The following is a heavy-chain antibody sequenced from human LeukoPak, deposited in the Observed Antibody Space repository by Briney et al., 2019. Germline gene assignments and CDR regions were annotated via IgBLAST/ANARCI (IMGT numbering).Heavy chain of an antibody. J-gene: IGHJ6*03. CDR2: IRDKASGGTT. D-gene: IGHD6-19*01. CDR3: TRCSGRYYYYYMDV. CDR1: GFIFGDYC. V-gene: IGHV3-49*04. Sequence: GGSLRLSCTASGFIFGDYCMSWVRQAPGKGLEWVGYIRDKASGGTTENAASVKGRFTISRDDSKSIAYLQMNSLKTEDTAVYYCTRCSGRYYYYYMDVWGKGTTVTISS.